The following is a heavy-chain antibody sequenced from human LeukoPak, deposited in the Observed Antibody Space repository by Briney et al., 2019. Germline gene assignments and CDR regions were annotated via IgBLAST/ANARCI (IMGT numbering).Heavy chain of an antibody. CDR2: INYSGRT. V-gene: IGHV4-59*08. CDR3: ARTISGWYYFDY. CDR1: GGSNSAYY. J-gene: IGHJ4*02. Sequence: PLETLSLTCSVSGGSNSAYYWSWIRQPPGKGLEWIGYINYSGRTDYNPSLKGRVTISVDTSENQFSLKLSSVTAADTAVFYCARTISGWYYFDYWGQGTLVTVSS. D-gene: IGHD6-13*01.